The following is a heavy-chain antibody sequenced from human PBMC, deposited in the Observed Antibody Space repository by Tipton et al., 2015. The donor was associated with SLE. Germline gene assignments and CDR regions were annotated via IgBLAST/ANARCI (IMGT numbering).Heavy chain of an antibody. CDR2: INHSGGT. CDR3: ARGGPGDPYAFDI. CDR1: GGSFSGYY. D-gene: IGHD7-27*01. Sequence: TLSLTCAVYGGSFSGYYWTWIRQPPGKGLEWIGEINHSGGTNYNPSLESRVTISVDTSKNQFSLKLSSVTAADTAVYYCARGGPGDPYAFDIWSQGTVVTVSS. V-gene: IGHV4-34*01. J-gene: IGHJ3*02.